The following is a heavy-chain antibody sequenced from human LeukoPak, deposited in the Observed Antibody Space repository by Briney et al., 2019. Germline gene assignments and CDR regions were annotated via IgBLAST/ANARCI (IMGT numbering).Heavy chain of an antibody. CDR2: INHSGST. CDR3: ARVTGYMIEDFFDS. D-gene: IGHD3-22*01. Sequence: PSETLSLTCAVYGGSFSGYYWSWIRQPPGKGLEWIGEINHSGSTNYNPSLKSRVTISVDTSKNQFSLKLSSVTAADTAVYYCARVTGYMIEDFFDSWGQGTLVTVSS. J-gene: IGHJ4*02. CDR1: GGSFSGYY. V-gene: IGHV4-34*01.